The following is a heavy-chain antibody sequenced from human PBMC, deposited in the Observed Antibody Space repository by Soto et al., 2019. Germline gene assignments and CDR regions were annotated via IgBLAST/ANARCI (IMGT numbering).Heavy chain of an antibody. J-gene: IGHJ6*02. CDR1: GGSISSGNYY. CDR2: IYYSGST. Sequence: QVQLQESGPGLVKPSQTLSLTCAVSGGSISSGNYYWSWIRQHPGKGLEWIGYIYYSGSTYYNPSLKSRGTMSLDTSKNQFSLELSSVTAADTAGYDCARDPHFSGGSDGMDVWGQGTAVTVSS. V-gene: IGHV4-31*11. D-gene: IGHD3-10*01. CDR3: ARDPHFSGGSDGMDV.